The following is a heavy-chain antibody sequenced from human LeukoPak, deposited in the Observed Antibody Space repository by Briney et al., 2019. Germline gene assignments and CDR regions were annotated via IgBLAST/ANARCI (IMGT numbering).Heavy chain of an antibody. CDR3: ARGDYDILTDPMDV. Sequence: GGSLRLSCAASGFTFSSYSMNWVRQAPGKGLEWVSSISSSSSYIYYADSVKGRFTISRDNAKNSLYLQMNSLRAEDTAVYYCARGDYDILTDPMDVWGKGTTVTISS. D-gene: IGHD3-9*01. CDR1: GFTFSSYS. J-gene: IGHJ6*03. CDR2: ISSSSSYI. V-gene: IGHV3-21*01.